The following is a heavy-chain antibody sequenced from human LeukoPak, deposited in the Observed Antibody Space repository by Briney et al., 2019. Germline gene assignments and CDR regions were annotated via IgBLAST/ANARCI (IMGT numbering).Heavy chain of an antibody. D-gene: IGHD3-22*01. CDR2: INHSGST. J-gene: IGHJ4*02. CDR1: GGSFSGYY. Sequence: KPSETLSLTCAVYGGSFSGYYWSWIRQPPGKGLEWIGEINHSGSTNYNPSLKSRVTISVDTSKNQFSLKLSSVTAADTAVYYCARGFPIVVVTRASYYFDYWGQGTLVTVSS. V-gene: IGHV4-34*01. CDR3: ARGFPIVVVTRASYYFDY.